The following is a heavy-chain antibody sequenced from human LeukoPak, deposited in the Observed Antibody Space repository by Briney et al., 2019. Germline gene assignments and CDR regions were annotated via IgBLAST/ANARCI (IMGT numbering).Heavy chain of an antibody. CDR2: INHSGST. CDR1: GGSFSGYY. V-gene: IGHV4-34*01. CDR3: ARGGRIAAAGTGYFDY. Sequence: KTSETLSLTCAVYGGSFSGYYWSWIRQPPGNGLEWIGEINHSGSTNYNPSLKSRVTISVDTSKNQFSLKLSSVTAADTAVYYCARGGRIAAAGTGYFDYWGQGTLVTVSS. D-gene: IGHD6-13*01. J-gene: IGHJ4*02.